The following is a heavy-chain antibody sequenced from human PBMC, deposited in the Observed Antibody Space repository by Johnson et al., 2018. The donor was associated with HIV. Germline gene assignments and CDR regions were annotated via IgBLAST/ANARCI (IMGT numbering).Heavy chain of an antibody. D-gene: IGHD6-19*01. Sequence: QVQLVESGGGLVQPGGSLRLSCAASGFTFSTYGMHWVRQAPGKGLEWVAVTWYDGSNQYYADSVKGRFTISRDNSKNTLYLQMNSLRAEDTAVYYCAKSSVTDAFDIWGQGTMVTVSS. CDR2: TWYDGSNQ. J-gene: IGHJ3*02. V-gene: IGHV3-30*02. CDR3: AKSSVTDAFDI. CDR1: GFTFSTYG.